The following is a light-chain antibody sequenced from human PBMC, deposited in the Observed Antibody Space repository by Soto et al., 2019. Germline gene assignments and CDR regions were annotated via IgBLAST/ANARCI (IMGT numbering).Light chain of an antibody. CDR2: EVT. Sequence: QSALTQPASVSGSPGQSITISCTGTSSDVGGYNYVSWYQQHPGQVPKLTIYEVTNRPSGVYSRFSGSKSGNTASLTISVLQAEDEADYYCSSYTNSDTWVFGGGTKLTVL. J-gene: IGLJ3*02. CDR3: SSYTNSDTWV. CDR1: SSDVGGYNY. V-gene: IGLV2-14*01.